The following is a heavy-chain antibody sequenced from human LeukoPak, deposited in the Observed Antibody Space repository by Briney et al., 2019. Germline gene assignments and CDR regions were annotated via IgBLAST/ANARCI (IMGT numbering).Heavy chain of an antibody. V-gene: IGHV3-21*01. CDR3: ARPGIAVAGEFFDY. J-gene: IGHJ4*02. CDR2: IRSSSSYI. CDR1: GFTFSSYS. D-gene: IGHD6-19*01. Sequence: GGSLRLSCAASGFTFSSYSMNWVRQAPGKGLEWFSFIRSSSSYIYYADSVKGRFTISRDNAKNSLYLQMNSLRAEDTAVYYCARPGIAVAGEFFDYWGQGTLVTVSS.